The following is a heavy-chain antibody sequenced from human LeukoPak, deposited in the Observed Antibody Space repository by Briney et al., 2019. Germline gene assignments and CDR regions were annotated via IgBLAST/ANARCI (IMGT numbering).Heavy chain of an antibody. CDR3: ARGSASPAAIPFDF. D-gene: IGHD2-2*02. J-gene: IGHJ3*01. V-gene: IGHV4-61*01. Sequence: PSETLSLTCTVSGGSVSSVSFYWSWIRQPPGKGLEWIGYISYTGTTNYNPSLTSRVTISLDTSRYQFSLKLSSVTAADTAVYYCARGSASPAAIPFDFWGQGTMVTVSS. CDR2: ISYTGTT. CDR1: GGSVSSVSFY.